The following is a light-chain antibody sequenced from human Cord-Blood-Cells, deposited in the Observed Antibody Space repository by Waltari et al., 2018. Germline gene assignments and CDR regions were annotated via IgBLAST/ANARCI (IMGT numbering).Light chain of an antibody. CDR2: DIS. J-gene: IGLJ2*01. CDR1: RSDDGGHNH. Sequence: QSVLTQPASASGPSGQSLTISCTDPRSDDGGHNHVSWYQQLPGKAPKLMIYDISNRPSGVSNRFSGSKSGTSASLTISGLQAEDEADYYCKSYASSISGVFGGGTKLTVL. V-gene: IGLV2-14*01. CDR3: KSYASSISGV.